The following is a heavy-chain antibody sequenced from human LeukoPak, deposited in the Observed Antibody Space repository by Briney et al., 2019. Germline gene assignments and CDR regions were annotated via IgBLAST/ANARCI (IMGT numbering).Heavy chain of an antibody. D-gene: IGHD3-10*01. V-gene: IGHV4-39*07. CDR1: GGSISSSSYY. CDR3: ARGGYYGSGNDFRFDP. J-gene: IGHJ5*02. CDR2: MYYSGST. Sequence: SETLSLTCTVSGGSISSSSYYWGWIRQPPGKGLEWIGSMYYSGSTYYNPSLKSRLTMSVDTSKNQFSLKLSSVTAADTAVYYCARGGYYGSGNDFRFDPWGQGTLVTVSS.